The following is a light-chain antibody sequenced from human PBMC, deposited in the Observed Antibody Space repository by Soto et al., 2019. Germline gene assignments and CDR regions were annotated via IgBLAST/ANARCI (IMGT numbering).Light chain of an antibody. CDR3: LQDYVYPRT. Sequence: EIVLTQSPCTLSLSPGERATLSCRASQSVSNNYLAWYQQKPGQAPRLLIYGASNRATGIPDRFSGSGSGTEFTLTISSLQPEDFATYFCLQDYVYPRTFGQGTKVDIK. CDR2: GAS. V-gene: IGKV3-20*01. J-gene: IGKJ1*01. CDR1: QSVSNNY.